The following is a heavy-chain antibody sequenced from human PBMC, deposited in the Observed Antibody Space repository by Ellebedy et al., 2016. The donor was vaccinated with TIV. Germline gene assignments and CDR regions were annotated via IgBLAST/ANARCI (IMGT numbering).Heavy chain of an antibody. CDR2: ISGSVTST. CDR3: AKGPTTRYYYMDV. J-gene: IGHJ6*03. D-gene: IGHD1-26*01. CDR1: GFTFSSYA. Sequence: GESLKISXAASGFTFSSYAMSWVRQAPGKGLEWVSAISGSVTSTYSADSVKGRFTISRDNSKNTLYLQMNSLRAEDTAVYYCAKGPTTRYYYMDVWGKGTTVTVSS. V-gene: IGHV3-23*01.